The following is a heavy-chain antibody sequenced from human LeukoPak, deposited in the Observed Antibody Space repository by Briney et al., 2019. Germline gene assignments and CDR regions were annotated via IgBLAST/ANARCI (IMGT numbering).Heavy chain of an antibody. CDR2: IGAGGTFT. Sequence: GGSLRLSCTASGFTFSSYAMNWVRQAPGKGLEWVSGIGAGGTFTYYADSVKGRFTIPRHTSKNTLYLQMNSLRAEDTAVYYCATMVGPPAFDIWGQGTMVTVSS. CDR1: GFTFSSYA. CDR3: ATMVGPPAFDI. J-gene: IGHJ3*02. D-gene: IGHD4-23*01. V-gene: IGHV3-23*01.